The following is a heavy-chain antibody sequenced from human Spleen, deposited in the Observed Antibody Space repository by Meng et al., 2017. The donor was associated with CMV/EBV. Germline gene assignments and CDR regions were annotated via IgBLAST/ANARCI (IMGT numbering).Heavy chain of an antibody. J-gene: IGHJ4*02. Sequence: FKASGYTFTSYDINWVRQATGQGLEWMGWMNPNSGNTGYAQKFQGRVTMTRNTSISTAYMELSSLRSEDTAVYYCARGRLAVAGTDYWGQGTLVTVSS. CDR2: MNPNSGNT. CDR1: GYTFTSYD. D-gene: IGHD6-19*01. CDR3: ARGRLAVAGTDY. V-gene: IGHV1-8*01.